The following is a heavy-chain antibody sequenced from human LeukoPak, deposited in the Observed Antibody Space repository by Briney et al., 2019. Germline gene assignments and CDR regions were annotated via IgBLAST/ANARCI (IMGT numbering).Heavy chain of an antibody. J-gene: IGHJ4*02. CDR3: ARALGSSSWYGVYDY. CDR2: INPNRCDT. D-gene: IGHD2-2*01. Sequence: ASVKVSCKASGYTFTGYYMHWVRQDLGQGLEWMGWINPNRCDTNYAQKFQGRVTVTRDTSISTAYMELNRLTSDDTAVYYCARALGSSSWYGVYDYWGQGALVTVSS. V-gene: IGHV1-2*02. CDR1: GYTFTGYY.